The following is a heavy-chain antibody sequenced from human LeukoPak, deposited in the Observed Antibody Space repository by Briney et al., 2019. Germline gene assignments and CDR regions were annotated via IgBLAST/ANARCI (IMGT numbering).Heavy chain of an antibody. CDR1: GYTFTGKY. Sequence: ASVKVSCKASGYTFTGKYMHWVRQAPGLGLEWMGWINPNNGGTNYAQKFRGRVTMTRDTSISTAYMELSRLRSDDTAVYYCARGGRMVRGVEDYWGQGTLVTVSS. J-gene: IGHJ4*02. CDR3: ARGGRMVRGVEDY. V-gene: IGHV1-2*02. CDR2: INPNNGGT. D-gene: IGHD3-10*01.